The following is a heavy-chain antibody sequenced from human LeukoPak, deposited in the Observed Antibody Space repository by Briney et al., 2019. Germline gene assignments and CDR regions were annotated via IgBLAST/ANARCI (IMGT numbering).Heavy chain of an antibody. CDR1: GFTVSNNY. V-gene: IGHV3-53*01. Sequence: PGGSLRLSCAASGFTVSNNYMTWVRQAPGKGLEWVSLIYSAGSTYYADSVKGRFTISRDNSKNTLYLQMNSLRAEDTAVYYCARDRGFWSGYSLDAFDIWGQGTMVTVSS. D-gene: IGHD3-3*01. CDR2: IYSAGST. J-gene: IGHJ3*02. CDR3: ARDRGFWSGYSLDAFDI.